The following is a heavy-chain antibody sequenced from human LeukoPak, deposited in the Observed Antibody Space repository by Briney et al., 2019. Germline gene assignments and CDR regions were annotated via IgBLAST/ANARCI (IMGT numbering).Heavy chain of an antibody. Sequence: SETLSLTCTVSGGSISSYSRSWIRQPPGKGLEWIGYINYSESTNYNRCLKSPVDISVDTSKNQFTLKLSSVTAADTAVYYCARHGSIDAFDIWGQGTMVTVSS. CDR2: INYSEST. J-gene: IGHJ3*02. CDR1: GGSISSYS. D-gene: IGHD4-11*01. V-gene: IGHV4-59*08. CDR3: ARHGSIDAFDI.